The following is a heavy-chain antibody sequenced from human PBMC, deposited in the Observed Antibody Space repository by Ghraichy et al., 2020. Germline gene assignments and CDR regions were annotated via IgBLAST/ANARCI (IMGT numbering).Heavy chain of an antibody. Sequence: SGPTLVKPTQTLTLTCAFSGFSLSTSGVGVGWIRQPPGKALEWLALLYWNGDKLYSASLKSRVTITKDTSKNQVVLTMTNLDPVDRATYYCAHVEYGTSATDYYYYGMDVWGQGTTVTVSS. CDR1: GFSLSTSGVG. CDR3: AHVEYGTSATDYYYYGMDV. CDR2: LYWNGDK. V-gene: IGHV2-5*01. D-gene: IGHD6-6*01. J-gene: IGHJ6*02.